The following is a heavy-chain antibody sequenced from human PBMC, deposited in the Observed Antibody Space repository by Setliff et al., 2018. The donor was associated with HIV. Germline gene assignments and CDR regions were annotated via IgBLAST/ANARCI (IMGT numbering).Heavy chain of an antibody. Sequence: ASVKVSCKASGFTFSNYDINWVRQATGQGLEWVGWMNPNSGNTGYAQKFQGRVTLTRNTSISTAYMELSSLRSEDTAVYSCARVATVSHPGDYFDYWGQGTLVTVSS. CDR1: GFTFSNYD. CDR3: ARVATVSHPGDYFDY. D-gene: IGHD4-4*01. J-gene: IGHJ4*02. CDR2: MNPNSGNT. V-gene: IGHV1-8*01.